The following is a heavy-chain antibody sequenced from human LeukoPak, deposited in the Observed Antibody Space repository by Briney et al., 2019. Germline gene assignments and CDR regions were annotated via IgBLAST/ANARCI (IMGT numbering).Heavy chain of an antibody. D-gene: IGHD6-19*01. J-gene: IGHJ4*02. CDR1: GFTFSNYG. CDR2: ISSDGGNR. CDR3: ARGRAVTGSTVIDY. V-gene: IGHV3-30*19. Sequence: GSLRLSCVTSGFTFSNYGMHWVRRAPGKALEWVATISSDGGNRYYSDSVKGRFTISRDNSKNTLYLQMNSLRPEDTAVFHCARGRAVTGSTVIDYWGQGTLVTVSS.